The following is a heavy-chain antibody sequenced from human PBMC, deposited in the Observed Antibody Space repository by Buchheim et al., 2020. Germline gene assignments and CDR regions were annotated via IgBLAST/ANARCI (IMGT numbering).Heavy chain of an antibody. V-gene: IGHV3-21*01. CDR1: GFSFSPFG. CDR2: VGSGHHT. CDR3: ARDFSGWSRDY. Sequence: VESGEGLVMPGESLRLSCMTSGFSFSPFGMTWVRQAPGKGLEWVATVGSGHHTFYADLVEGRFTVSRDNARRPGYLQLNSLRVEDTAVYFCARDFSGWSRDYWGQGTL. J-gene: IGHJ4*02. D-gene: IGHD6-19*01.